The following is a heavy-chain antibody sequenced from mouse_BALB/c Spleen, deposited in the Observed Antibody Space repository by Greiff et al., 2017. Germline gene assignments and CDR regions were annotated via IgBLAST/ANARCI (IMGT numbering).Heavy chain of an antibody. CDR3: SRLNWDETWFAY. Sequence: EVKVVESGGGLVKPGGSLKLSCAASGFTFSSYAMSWVRQSPEKRLAWVAEISSGGSYTYYPDTVTGRFTISRDNAKNTLYLEMSSLRSEDTAMYYCSRLNWDETWFAYWGQGTLVTVSA. CDR1: GFTFSSYA. CDR2: ISSGGSYT. J-gene: IGHJ3*01. V-gene: IGHV5-9-4*01. D-gene: IGHD4-1*02.